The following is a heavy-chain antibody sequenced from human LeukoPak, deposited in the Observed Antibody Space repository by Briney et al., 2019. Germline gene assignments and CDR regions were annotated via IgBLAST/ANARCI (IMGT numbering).Heavy chain of an antibody. Sequence: QSLPCSCTGPGQRALRYWMACVGVVPGKGLEWMGIVSPADSDTGSSPTSQGQVSMSVDKSINTAYLQSSSQKAADNAMYYCARRVSGGMDVWGQETPVTVSS. J-gene: IGHJ6*02. CDR1: GQRALRYW. D-gene: IGHD6-13*01. CDR3: ARRVSGGMDV. V-gene: IGHV5-51*01. CDR2: VSPADSDT.